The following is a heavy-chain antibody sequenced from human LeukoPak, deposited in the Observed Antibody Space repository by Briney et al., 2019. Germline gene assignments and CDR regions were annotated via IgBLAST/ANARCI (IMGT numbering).Heavy chain of an antibody. Sequence: SQTLSLTCAISGDSVSSNSAAWNWIRQSPSRGLEWLGRTYYRSKWYNDYAVSVKSRITINPDTSKNQFSLQLNSVTPEDTAVYYCARAYCSGGSCYEWFDPWGQGTLVTVSS. D-gene: IGHD2-15*01. CDR2: TYYRSKWYN. J-gene: IGHJ5*02. V-gene: IGHV6-1*01. CDR3: ARAYCSGGSCYEWFDP. CDR1: GDSVSSNSAA.